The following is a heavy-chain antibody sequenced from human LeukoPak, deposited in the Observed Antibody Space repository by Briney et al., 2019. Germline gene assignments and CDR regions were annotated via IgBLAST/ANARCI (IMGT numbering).Heavy chain of an antibody. CDR1: GYTFTGYY. CDR2: INPNSGGT. CDR3: ARDYKGIAAAGKSFGY. V-gene: IGHV1-2*02. D-gene: IGHD6-13*01. Sequence: ASVKVSCKASGYTFTGYYMHWVRQAPGQGLEWMGWINPNSGGTNYAQKFQGRVTMTRDTSISTAYMELSRLRSDDTAVYYCARDYKGIAAAGKSFGYWGQGTLVTVSS. J-gene: IGHJ4*02.